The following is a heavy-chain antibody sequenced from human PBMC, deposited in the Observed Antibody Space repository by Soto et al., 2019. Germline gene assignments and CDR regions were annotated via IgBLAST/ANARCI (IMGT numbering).Heavy chain of an antibody. V-gene: IGHV1-18*01. CDR1: GYTFFTYD. Sequence: ASVKVSCKASGYTFFTYDISWVRQAPGQGLEWMGWISTYSGDTRYAQKFQGRVTMTTDTSTTTAYLELRSLRSDDTAVYYCARHHGPTTSENWFDPWGQGTLVTVSS. CDR3: ARHHGPTTSENWFDP. CDR2: ISTYSGDT. J-gene: IGHJ5*02. D-gene: IGHD5-12*01.